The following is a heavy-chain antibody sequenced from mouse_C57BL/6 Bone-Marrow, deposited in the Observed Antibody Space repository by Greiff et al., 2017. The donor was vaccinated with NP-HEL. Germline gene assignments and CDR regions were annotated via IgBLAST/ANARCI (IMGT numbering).Heavy chain of an antibody. CDR1: GYTFTSYW. J-gene: IGHJ4*01. CDR2: IHPNSGST. CDR3: ARRYYGSSCGAMDY. V-gene: IGHV1-64*01. D-gene: IGHD1-1*01. Sequence: VQLQQSGAELVKPGASVKLSCKASGYTFTSYWMHWVKQRPGQGLEWIGMIHPNSGSTNYNEKFKSKATLTVDKSSSTAYMQRSSLTSEDSAVYYGARRYYGSSCGAMDYWGKGTSVTVSS.